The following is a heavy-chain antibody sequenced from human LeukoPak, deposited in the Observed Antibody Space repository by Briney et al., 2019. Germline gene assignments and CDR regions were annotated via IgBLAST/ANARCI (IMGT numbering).Heavy chain of an antibody. CDR3: ARDPSGWELLY. D-gene: IGHD1-26*01. V-gene: IGHV1-8*01. CDR2: MNPKSGNT. Sequence: ASVKVSCKASGYSFTSYDINWVRQATGQGLEWMGWMNPKSGNTGYAQKFQGRVTMTRSTSISTAYMELSSLRSDDTAVYYCARDPSGWELLYWGQGTLVTVSS. CDR1: GYSFTSYD. J-gene: IGHJ4*02.